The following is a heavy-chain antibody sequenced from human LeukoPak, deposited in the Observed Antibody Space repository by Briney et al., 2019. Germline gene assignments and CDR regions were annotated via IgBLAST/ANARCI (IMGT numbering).Heavy chain of an antibody. CDR2: IYSGGST. V-gene: IGHV3-53*01. Sequence: GGSLRLSCAASGFTVSSNYMSWVRQAPGKGLEWVSVIYSGGSTYYADSVKGRFTISRDNSKNTLYLQMNSLRAEDTAVYYCASGDCSSTSCYTDAFDIWGQGTMVTVSS. CDR3: ASGDCSSTSCYTDAFDI. CDR1: GFTVSSNY. D-gene: IGHD2-2*02. J-gene: IGHJ3*02.